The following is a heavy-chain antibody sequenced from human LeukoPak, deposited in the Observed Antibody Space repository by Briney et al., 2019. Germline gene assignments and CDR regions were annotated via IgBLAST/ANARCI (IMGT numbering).Heavy chain of an antibody. Sequence: GGSLRLSCAASEFTFSSYSMNWVRQAPGKGLEWVSSISSSSSYIYYADSVKGRFTISRDNAKNSLYLQMDSLRAEDTAVYYCARTGDYYYGSGSYYDYWGQGTLVTVSS. CDR1: EFTFSSYS. CDR3: ARTGDYYYGSGSYYDY. CDR2: ISSSSSYI. D-gene: IGHD3-10*01. J-gene: IGHJ4*02. V-gene: IGHV3-21*01.